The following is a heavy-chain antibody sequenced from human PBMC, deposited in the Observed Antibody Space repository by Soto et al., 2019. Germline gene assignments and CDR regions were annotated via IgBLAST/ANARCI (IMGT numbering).Heavy chain of an antibody. CDR3: PRHRSWTFAAGYFGY. V-gene: IGHV4-4*02. Sequence: PSETLSLTSAVSGGSISSSNWWSWVRQPPGKGLEWIGEIYHSGSTNYNPSLKSRLTILVDTSKNQFSLNLSSVTAADTAMYYFPRHRSWTFAAGYFGYWRQVTLVTVSS. CDR2: IYHSGST. D-gene: IGHD2-15*01. J-gene: IGHJ4*02. CDR1: GGSISSSNW.